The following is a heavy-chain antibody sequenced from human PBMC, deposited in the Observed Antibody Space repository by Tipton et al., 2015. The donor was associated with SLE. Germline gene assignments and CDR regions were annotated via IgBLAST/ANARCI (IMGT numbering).Heavy chain of an antibody. Sequence: TLSLTCNVSGGSISSDVHYWNWIRQPAGKGLEWIGRIYSSGSTNYNPSLKSRVTISIDKSKNQFSLKLRSVTAADTAVYYCATARGVTTGWYFDRWGRGTLVTVSS. D-gene: IGHD4-17*01. CDR2: IYSSGST. CDR1: GGSISSDVHY. CDR3: ATARGVTTGWYFDR. V-gene: IGHV4-61*02. J-gene: IGHJ2*01.